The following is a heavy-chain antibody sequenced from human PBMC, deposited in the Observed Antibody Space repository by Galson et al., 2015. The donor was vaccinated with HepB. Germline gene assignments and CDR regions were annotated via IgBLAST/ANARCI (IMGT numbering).Heavy chain of an antibody. CDR1: GYTFTNYF. D-gene: IGHD2-2*01. Sequence: SVKVSCKASGYTFTNYFIHWVRQAPGRGLEWMGIIDPSGGDTTYAQKLQGRVTMTRDTSTSTVYMDLNSLRFEDTAVYYCARNCSSASCSIGEPFDYWGQGTLVSVSS. J-gene: IGHJ4*02. CDR2: IDPSGGDT. CDR3: ARNCSSASCSIGEPFDY. V-gene: IGHV1-46*01.